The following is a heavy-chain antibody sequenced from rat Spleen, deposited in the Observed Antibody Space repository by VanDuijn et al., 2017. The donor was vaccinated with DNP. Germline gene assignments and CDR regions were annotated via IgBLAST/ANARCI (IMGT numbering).Heavy chain of an antibody. D-gene: IGHD4-3*01. CDR2: ISYDGDT. Sequence: EVQLVESGGGLVQPGRSLKLSCAASGFTFSDYYMAWVRQAPAKGLEWVAYISYDGDTYYRDSVKGRFTISRANVKSTLYLQMNSLRSEDMATYYCVRWYNSGYYFDYWGQGVMVTVSS. V-gene: IGHV5-22*01. J-gene: IGHJ2*01. CDR1: GFTFSDYY. CDR3: VRWYNSGYYFDY.